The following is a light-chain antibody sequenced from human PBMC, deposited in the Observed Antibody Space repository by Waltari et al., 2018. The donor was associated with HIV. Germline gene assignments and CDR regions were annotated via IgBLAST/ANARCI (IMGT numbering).Light chain of an antibody. Sequence: SVLTQSPGTLSLSPGERATLSCRSSQTVGSNYLAWYQQRPGQAPRLLIYGASNRATGIPDRFSGSGSGTDFTLTISRLEPEDFAVYYCQQYNKWPQTFGQGTKVEIK. J-gene: IGKJ1*01. CDR3: QQYNKWPQT. CDR2: GAS. V-gene: IGKV3-20*01. CDR1: QTVGSNY.